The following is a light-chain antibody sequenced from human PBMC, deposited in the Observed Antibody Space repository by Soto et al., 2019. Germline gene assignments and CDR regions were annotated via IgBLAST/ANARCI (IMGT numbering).Light chain of an antibody. V-gene: IGKV3-15*01. CDR3: QQYKNWPTTT. CDR1: QSVSSN. CDR2: GAS. J-gene: IGKJ5*01. Sequence: EIVLTQSPATLSVSPGERATLSSRASQSVSSNLAWYQQKPGQAPRLLIDGASTRATGIPARFSGIASGTEFTLTISSLQSEDFAVYYGQQYKNWPTTTFCQGTRLEIK.